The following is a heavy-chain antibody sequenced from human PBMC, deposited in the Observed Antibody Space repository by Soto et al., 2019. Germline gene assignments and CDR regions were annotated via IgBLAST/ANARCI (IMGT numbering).Heavy chain of an antibody. J-gene: IGHJ6*02. CDR2: IKSKTDGGTT. V-gene: IGHV3-15*07. CDR1: GFTFSNAW. D-gene: IGHD3-10*01. Sequence: GGPLRLSCAASGFTFSNAWMNCVRQAPGKGLEWVGRIKSKTDGGTTDYAAPVKGRFTISRDDSKNTLYLQMNSLKTEDTAVYYCTTAGDYYGSGSPLYYYYCMDVWGQGTTVTVSS. CDR3: TTAGDYYGSGSPLYYYYCMDV.